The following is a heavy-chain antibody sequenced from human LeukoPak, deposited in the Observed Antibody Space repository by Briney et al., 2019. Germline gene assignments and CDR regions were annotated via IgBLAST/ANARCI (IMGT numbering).Heavy chain of an antibody. J-gene: IGHJ3*02. Sequence: GASVKVSCKASGYTFTGYYMHWVRQAPGQGLEWMGWINPNSGGTNYAQKFQGRVTMTRDTSISTAYMELSRLRSDDTAVYYCARRLGVVVPADMGPGGAFDIWGQGTMVTVSS. D-gene: IGHD2-2*01. CDR2: INPNSGGT. V-gene: IGHV1-2*02. CDR1: GYTFTGYY. CDR3: ARRLGVVVPADMGPGGAFDI.